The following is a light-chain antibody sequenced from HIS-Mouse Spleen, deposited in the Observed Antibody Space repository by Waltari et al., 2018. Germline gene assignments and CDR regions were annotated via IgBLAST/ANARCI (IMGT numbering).Light chain of an antibody. V-gene: IGKV1-39*01. J-gene: IGKJ4*01. CDR1: QSLSSY. Sequence: DIQMTQSPSSLSASVGDRVTIAGRASQSLSSYLNWYQPKPGKAPKLLIYAASSLQSGVPSRFSGSGSGTDVTLTISSLQPEEFATYYCQQSYSTPLTFGGGTKVEIK. CDR2: AAS. CDR3: QQSYSTPLT.